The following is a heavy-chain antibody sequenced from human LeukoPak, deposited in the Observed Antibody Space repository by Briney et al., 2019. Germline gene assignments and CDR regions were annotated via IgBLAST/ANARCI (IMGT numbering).Heavy chain of an antibody. Sequence: ASVKVSCKASGYTFTGYYMHWVRQAPGQGLEWMGWMNPNSGNTGYAQKFQGRVTITRNTSISTAYMELSSLRSEDTAVYYCARGNVLLWFGELSHFDYWGQGTLVTVSS. J-gene: IGHJ4*02. CDR2: MNPNSGNT. D-gene: IGHD3-10*01. CDR3: ARGNVLLWFGELSHFDY. V-gene: IGHV1-8*03. CDR1: GYTFTGYY.